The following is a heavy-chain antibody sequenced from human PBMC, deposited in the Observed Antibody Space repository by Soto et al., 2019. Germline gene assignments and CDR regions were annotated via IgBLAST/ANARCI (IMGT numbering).Heavy chain of an antibody. D-gene: IGHD3-9*01. CDR2: VYHSGTT. J-gene: IGHJ4*02. Sequence: PSETLSLTCTVSRGSISSYYWSWIRQPPGEGLEWIGYVYHSGTTNYNPSLESRVTISVDTSKNQFSLKLSSVTAADTAVYYCARLTTGYYNSDYWGQGTLVTVSS. CDR1: RGSISSYY. V-gene: IGHV4-59*08. CDR3: ARLTTGYYNSDY.